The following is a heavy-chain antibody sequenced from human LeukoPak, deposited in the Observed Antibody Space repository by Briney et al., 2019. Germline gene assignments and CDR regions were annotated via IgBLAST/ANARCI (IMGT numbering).Heavy chain of an antibody. D-gene: IGHD3-22*01. V-gene: IGHV1-69*13. CDR1: GYTFTSYG. Sequence: GASVKVSCKASGYTFTSYGISWVRQAPGQGLEWMGGIIPIFGTANYAQKFQGRVTITADESTSTAYMELSSLRSEDTAVYYCARDAVLRRYYDSSGWLDYWGQGTLVTVSS. J-gene: IGHJ4*02. CDR2: IIPIFGTA. CDR3: ARDAVLRRYYDSSGWLDY.